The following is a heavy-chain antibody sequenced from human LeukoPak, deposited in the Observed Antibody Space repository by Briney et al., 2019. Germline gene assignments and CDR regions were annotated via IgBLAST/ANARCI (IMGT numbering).Heavy chain of an antibody. CDR2: IIPIFGTA. J-gene: IGHJ4*02. V-gene: IGHV1-69*13. D-gene: IGHD1-26*01. Sequence: SVKGSCKASGGTFKSYAMNWGRPAPGQGLEWMGGIIPIFGTANYAQKFQGRVTITADESTSTAYMELSSLRSEDTAMYYCATSKWELLPFDYWGQGTLVTVSS. CDR3: ATSKWELLPFDY. CDR1: GGTFKSYA.